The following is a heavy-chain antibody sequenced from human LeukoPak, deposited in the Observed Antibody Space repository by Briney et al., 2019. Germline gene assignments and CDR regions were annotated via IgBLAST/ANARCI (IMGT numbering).Heavy chain of an antibody. CDR1: GGSFSGYY. CDR3: ARQWGTVVPAANRAFDI. CDR2: INHSGST. Sequence: PSETLSLTCAVYGGSFSGYYWSWIRQPPGKGLEWIREINHSGSTNYNPSLKSRVTISVDTSKNQFSLKLSSVTAADTAVYYCARQWGTVVPAANRAFDIWGQGTMVTVSS. V-gene: IGHV4-34*01. D-gene: IGHD2-2*01. J-gene: IGHJ3*02.